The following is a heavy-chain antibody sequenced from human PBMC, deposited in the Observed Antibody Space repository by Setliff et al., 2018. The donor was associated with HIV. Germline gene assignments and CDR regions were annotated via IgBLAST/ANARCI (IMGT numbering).Heavy chain of an antibody. J-gene: IGHJ4*02. D-gene: IGHD3-9*01. V-gene: IGHV2-5*02. CDR3: AHMNYGLLTGYYTGFDY. CDR1: GFSISGGGVG. CDR2: IFGDDDK. Sequence: SGPTLVNPTQTLTLTCTFSGFSISGGGVGVGWIRQPPGKGLEWLALIFGDDDKRYTPSLKRRLSLTKDTSKSQVTLTMTDLDPVDTATYYCAHMNYGLLTGYYTGFDYWGQGMLGTAPQ.